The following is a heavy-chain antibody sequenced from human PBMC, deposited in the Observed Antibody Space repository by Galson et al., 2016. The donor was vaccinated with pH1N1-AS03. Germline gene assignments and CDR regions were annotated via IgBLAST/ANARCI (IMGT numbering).Heavy chain of an antibody. CDR2: ISYDGGDK. Sequence: SLRLSCAASGFTFSTHTMHWVRQAPGKGLEWVAAISYDGGDKFYADSVKGRFTISRDNSKNTLYLQVNSMRAEDTAVYYCARAKINVGDAYCGMDVWGQGTTVTVSS. CDR3: ARAKINVGDAYCGMDV. V-gene: IGHV3-30-3*01. J-gene: IGHJ6*02. D-gene: IGHD1-26*01. CDR1: GFTFSTHT.